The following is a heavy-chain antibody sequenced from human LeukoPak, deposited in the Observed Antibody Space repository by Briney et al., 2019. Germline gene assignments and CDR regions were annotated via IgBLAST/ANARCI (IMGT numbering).Heavy chain of an antibody. J-gene: IGHJ4*02. D-gene: IGHD1-26*01. CDR1: GFIFSSYW. CDR3: ASDSPRVGATGSNDH. Sequence: GGSLRLSCAASGFIFSSYWMSWVRQAPGKGLEWVANIKQDGNERHYVDSVKGRFTISRDNSKNSLYLQMNSLRPEDTAVYYCASDSPRVGATGSNDHWGQGTQVTVPS. V-gene: IGHV3-7*03. CDR2: IKQDGNER.